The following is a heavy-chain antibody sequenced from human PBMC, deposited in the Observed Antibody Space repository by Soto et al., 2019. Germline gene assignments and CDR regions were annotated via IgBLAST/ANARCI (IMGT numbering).Heavy chain of an antibody. Sequence: QVQLVESGGGVVQPGRSLRLSCAASGFTFSSYAMHWVRQAPGKGLEWVAVISYDGSNKYYADSVKGRFTISRDNSKNTLYLQMNSLRAEDTAVYYCVRDHTERWLQLDYWGQGTLVTVSS. V-gene: IGHV3-30-3*01. J-gene: IGHJ4*02. D-gene: IGHD5-12*01. CDR1: GFTFSSYA. CDR3: VRDHTERWLQLDY. CDR2: ISYDGSNK.